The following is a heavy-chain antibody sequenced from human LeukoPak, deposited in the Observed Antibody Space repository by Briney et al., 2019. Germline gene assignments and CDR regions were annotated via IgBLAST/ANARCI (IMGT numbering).Heavy chain of an antibody. Sequence: SETLSLTCTVSGGSISSSSYYWGWIRQPPGKGLEWIGSIYYSGSTYYNPSLKSRVTISVDTSKNQFSLKLSSVTAADTAVYYCVRLLRYSSGWLDYWGQGSLVTVFS. V-gene: IGHV4-39*01. J-gene: IGHJ4*02. D-gene: IGHD6-19*01. CDR3: VRLLRYSSGWLDY. CDR1: GGSISSSSYY. CDR2: IYYSGST.